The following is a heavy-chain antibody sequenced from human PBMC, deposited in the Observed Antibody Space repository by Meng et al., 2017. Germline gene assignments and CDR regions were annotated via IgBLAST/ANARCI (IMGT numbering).Heavy chain of an antibody. D-gene: IGHD4-23*01. Sequence: ASVKVFCKASGYTFTNYYMHWVRQAPGQGLEWMGIINPSGGSTSYAQKFQGRVTMTRDTSTSTVYMELSSLRSEDTAVYYCARDDYGGNSEGDAFDIWGQGTMVTVSS. CDR3: ARDDYGGNSEGDAFDI. J-gene: IGHJ3*02. CDR1: GYTFTNYY. CDR2: INPSGGST. V-gene: IGHV1-46*01.